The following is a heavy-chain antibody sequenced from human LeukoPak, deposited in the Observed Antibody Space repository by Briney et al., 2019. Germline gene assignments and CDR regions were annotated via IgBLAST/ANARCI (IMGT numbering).Heavy chain of an antibody. CDR1: GFTFSSYG. Sequence: GGTLRLSCAASGFTFSSYGMSWVRQAPGKGLEWVSAISGSGGSTYYADSVKGRFTISRDNAKNSLYLQMNSLRAEDTAVYYCARDLSSSLFDPWGQGTLVTVSS. CDR3: ARDLSSSLFDP. CDR2: ISGSGGST. V-gene: IGHV3-23*01. D-gene: IGHD6-13*01. J-gene: IGHJ5*02.